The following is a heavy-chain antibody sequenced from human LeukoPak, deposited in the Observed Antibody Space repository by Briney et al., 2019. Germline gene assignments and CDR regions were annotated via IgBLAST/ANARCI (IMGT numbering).Heavy chain of an antibody. CDR1: GGSISSGSYY. CDR3: ASRGGDYDY. Sequence: SETLSLTCTVSGGSISSGSYYWSWIRQPAGKGLEWIGRIYTSGSTNYNPSLKSRVTISVDTSKNQFSLKLSSVTAADTAVYYSASRGGDYDYWGQGTLVTVSS. CDR2: IYTSGST. V-gene: IGHV4-61*02. D-gene: IGHD4-17*01. J-gene: IGHJ4*02.